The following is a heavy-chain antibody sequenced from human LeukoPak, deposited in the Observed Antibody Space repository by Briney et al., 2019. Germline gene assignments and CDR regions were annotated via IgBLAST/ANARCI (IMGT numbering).Heavy chain of an antibody. CDR3: ARKSAAAGTFDY. D-gene: IGHD6-13*01. CDR1: GYTFTGYY. Sequence: ASVKVSCKASGYTFTGYYMHWVRQAPGQGLEWMGWINPNSGNTGYAQKFQGRVTMTRNTSIGTAYMELSSLRSEDTAVYYCARKSAAAGTFDYWGQGTLVTVSS. V-gene: IGHV1-8*02. CDR2: INPNSGNT. J-gene: IGHJ4*02.